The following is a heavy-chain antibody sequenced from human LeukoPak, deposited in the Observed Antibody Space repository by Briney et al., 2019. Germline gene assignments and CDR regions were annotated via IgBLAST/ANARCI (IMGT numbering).Heavy chain of an antibody. CDR2: IIPIFGTA. CDR1: GGTFSSYA. D-gene: IGHD3-10*01. J-gene: IGHJ4*02. Sequence: SVKVSCKASGGTFSSYAISWVRQAHGQGLEWMGGIIPIFGTANYAQKFQGRVTITADKSTSTAYMELSSLRSEDTAVYYCARERGSGSYPYFDYWGQGTLVTVSS. CDR3: ARERGSGSYPYFDY. V-gene: IGHV1-69*06.